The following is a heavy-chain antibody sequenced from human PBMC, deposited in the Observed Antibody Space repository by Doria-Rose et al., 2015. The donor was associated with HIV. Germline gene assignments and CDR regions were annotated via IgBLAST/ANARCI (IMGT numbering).Heavy chain of an antibody. D-gene: IGHD6-13*01. CDR1: GVSLSSPGMG. J-gene: IGHJ4*02. V-gene: IGHV2-26*01. Sequence: QITLKESGPVLVKPTETLTLTCTVPGVSLSSPGMGVSWIRQPPGKAPEWLANIFSDDERSYNTSLKSRLTISRDTSKSQVVLTMTDMDPVDTATYYCARIKSSRWYHKYYFDFWGQGTLVIVSA. CDR2: IFSDDER. CDR3: ARIKSSRWYHKYYFDF.